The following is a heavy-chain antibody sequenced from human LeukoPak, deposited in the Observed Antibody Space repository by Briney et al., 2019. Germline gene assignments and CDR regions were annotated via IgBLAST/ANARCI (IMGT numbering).Heavy chain of an antibody. Sequence: PGGSLRLSCAASGFPFSIYSMNWFRQAPGKGLEWVSSISSSSSYIYYADSVKGRFTISRDNAKNSLYLQMNSLRAEDTAVYYCARDSTLTVTETNFDYWGQGTLVTVSS. CDR3: ARDSTLTVTETNFDY. D-gene: IGHD4-17*01. CDR1: GFPFSIYS. CDR2: ISSSSSYI. J-gene: IGHJ4*02. V-gene: IGHV3-21*01.